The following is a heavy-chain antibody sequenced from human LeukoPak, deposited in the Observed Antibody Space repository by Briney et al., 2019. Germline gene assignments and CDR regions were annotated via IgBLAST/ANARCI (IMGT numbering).Heavy chain of an antibody. V-gene: IGHV4-4*02. J-gene: IGHJ4*02. CDR1: GGSISSSNW. CDR3: ARAGDNFWSGYYLDY. CDR2: IYHSGST. D-gene: IGHD3-3*01. Sequence: SETLSLTCAVSGGSISSSNWWSWVRQPPGKGLEWIGEIYHSGSTYYNPSLKSRVTISVDKSKNQFSLKLSSVTAADTAVYYCARAGDNFWSGYYLDYWGQGTLVTVSS.